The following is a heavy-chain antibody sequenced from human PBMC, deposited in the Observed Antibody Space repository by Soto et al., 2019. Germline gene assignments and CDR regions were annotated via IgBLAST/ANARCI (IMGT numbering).Heavy chain of an antibody. V-gene: IGHV3-53*01. D-gene: IGHD2-15*01. Sequence: PGGSLRLSCAASGLTVSSNYMSWVRQAPVKGLEWVSVIYSGGSTYYADSVTGRFTISRDNSKNTLYHQMNSLRAEDTAVSYCARSYSPGRPAAFDIWGQGKMVTVSS. CDR3: ARSYSPGRPAAFDI. J-gene: IGHJ3*02. CDR1: GLTVSSNY. CDR2: IYSGGST.